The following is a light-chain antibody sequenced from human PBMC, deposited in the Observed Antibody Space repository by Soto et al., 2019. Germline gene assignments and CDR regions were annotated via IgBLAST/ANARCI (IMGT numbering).Light chain of an antibody. CDR3: QQSYSNPIT. J-gene: IGKJ4*01. CDR2: GTS. V-gene: IGKV1-39*01. Sequence: DIQMTQSPSSLSASVGDRVTITCRASENVFSYVNWYQQKSGNAPKLLIFGTSSLHSGVPSGFRGSGFGTDVTLTISSLQPEDFSTYYCQQSYSNPITVGGGTKVE. CDR1: ENVFSY.